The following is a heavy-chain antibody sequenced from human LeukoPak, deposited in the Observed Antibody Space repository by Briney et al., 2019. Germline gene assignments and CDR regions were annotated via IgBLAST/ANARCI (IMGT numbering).Heavy chain of an antibody. D-gene: IGHD1-26*01. V-gene: IGHV4-34*01. J-gene: IGHJ4*02. CDR3: ARDEIVGAYYFDY. CDR2: INHSGST. Sequence: SETLSLTCAVYGGSFSGYYWSWIRQPPGKGLEWIGEINHSGSTNYNPSLKSRVTISVDTSKNQFSLKLSSVTAADTAVYYCARDEIVGAYYFDYWGQGTLVTVSS. CDR1: GGSFSGYY.